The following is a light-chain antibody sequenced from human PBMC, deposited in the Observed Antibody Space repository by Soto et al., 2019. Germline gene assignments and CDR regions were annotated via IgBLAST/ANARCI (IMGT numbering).Light chain of an antibody. Sequence: QSALTQPASVSGSPVQSITISCTGTSSDVGGYNYVSWYQQHPGKAPKLMIYEVSNRPSGVSNRFSGSKSDNTASLTISGLQAEDEADYYCSSYTSSSTRVFGGGTKLTVL. J-gene: IGLJ3*02. CDR2: EVS. V-gene: IGLV2-14*01. CDR1: SSDVGGYNY. CDR3: SSYTSSSTRV.